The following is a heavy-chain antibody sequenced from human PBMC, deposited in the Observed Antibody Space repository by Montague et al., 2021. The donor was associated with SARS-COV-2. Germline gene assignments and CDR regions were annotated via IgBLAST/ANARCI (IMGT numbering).Heavy chain of an antibody. V-gene: IGHV4-39*01. D-gene: IGHD1-1*01. Sequence: SETLSLTCTVSGDSISSSSYNWGWIRQRPGKGLEWIGCVHNSGSPYYNPSLKSRVTIYVDTSKNQLSLKLSSVTAADTAVYYCTRHVHMTWPEPSPGFDYWGQGTLVTVSS. CDR1: GDSISSSSYN. CDR2: VHNSGSP. J-gene: IGHJ4*02. CDR3: TRHVHMTWPEPSPGFDY.